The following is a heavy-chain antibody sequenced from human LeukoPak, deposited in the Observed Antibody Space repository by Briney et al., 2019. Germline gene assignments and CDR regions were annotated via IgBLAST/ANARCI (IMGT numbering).Heavy chain of an antibody. CDR2: INQDGTEK. CDR1: GFTFSSYW. CDR3: ARDVLAGTFDY. V-gene: IGHV3-7*01. Sequence: GGSLRLSRAASGFTFSSYWMNWDRQAPGKGLEWVANINQDGTEKYYVDSVRGRFTISRDNAKNSLYLQMNSLRAEDTAVYYCARDVLAGTFDYWGQGTLVTVSS. D-gene: IGHD6-19*01. J-gene: IGHJ4*02.